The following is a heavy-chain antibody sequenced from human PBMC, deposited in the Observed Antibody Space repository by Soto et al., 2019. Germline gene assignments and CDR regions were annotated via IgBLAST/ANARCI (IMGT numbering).Heavy chain of an antibody. J-gene: IGHJ4*02. CDR1: GFTFSSYS. CDR2: ISSSSSYI. Sequence: EVQLVESGGGLVKPGGSLRLSCAASGFTFSSYSMNWVRQAPGKGLEWVSSISSSSSYIYYEDSVKGRFTISRDNAKNSLYLQMNSLRAEDTDVYYCARDGATGTSDFAYWGRGTLVTVSS. V-gene: IGHV3-21*01. D-gene: IGHD1-1*01. CDR3: ARDGATGTSDFAY.